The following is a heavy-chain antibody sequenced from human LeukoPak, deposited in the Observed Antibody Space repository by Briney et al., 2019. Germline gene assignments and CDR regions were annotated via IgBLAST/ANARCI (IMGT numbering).Heavy chain of an antibody. CDR2: IRYDGSNK. CDR1: GFTFSSYG. D-gene: IGHD3-10*01. CDR3: ARDNLARVLWFGELLFRGHMDV. Sequence: GGSLRLSCAASGFTFSSYGMHWVRQAPGKGLEWVAFIRYDGSNKYYADSVKGRFTISRDNSKNTLYLQMNSLRAEDTAVYYCARDNLARVLWFGELLFRGHMDVWGKGTTVTVSS. V-gene: IGHV3-30*02. J-gene: IGHJ6*03.